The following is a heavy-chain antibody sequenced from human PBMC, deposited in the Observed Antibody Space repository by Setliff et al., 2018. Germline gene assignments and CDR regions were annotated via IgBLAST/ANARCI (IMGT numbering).Heavy chain of an antibody. D-gene: IGHD3-22*01. CDR2: IYYRGST. CDR1: GGSISSSGYY. J-gene: IGHJ4*02. CDR3: ARHPHYDSSGSRDY. Sequence: SETLSLTCTVSGGSISSSGYYWGWIRQPPGKGLEWTGSIYYRGSTYYNPSLKSRVTMSVDTSKNQFSLKLSSVTAADTAVYYCARHPHYDSSGSRDYWGQGTLVTVS. V-gene: IGHV4-39*01.